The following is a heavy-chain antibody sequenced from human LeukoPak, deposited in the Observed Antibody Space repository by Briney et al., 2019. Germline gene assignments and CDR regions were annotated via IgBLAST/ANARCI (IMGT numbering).Heavy chain of an antibody. Sequence: TSETLSLTCAVYGGSFSGYYWSWIRQPPGKGLEWLGEINHSGSTNYNPSLKSRVTISVDTSKNQFSLKLSSVTAADTAVYYCARGKQTPKPAVRRWFDPWGQGTLVTVSS. CDR3: ARGKQTPKPAVRRWFDP. J-gene: IGHJ5*02. V-gene: IGHV4-34*01. CDR2: INHSGST. CDR1: GGSFSGYY. D-gene: IGHD6-19*01.